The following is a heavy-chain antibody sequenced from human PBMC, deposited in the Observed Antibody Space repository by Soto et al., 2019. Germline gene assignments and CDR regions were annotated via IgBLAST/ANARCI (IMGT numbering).Heavy chain of an antibody. V-gene: IGHV3-33*01. Sequence: QVQLVESGGGVVQPGRSLRLSCAASGFTFSSYGMHWVRQAPGKGLEWVAVIWYDGSNKYYADSVKGRFTISRDNSKNTRYLQMNSLRAEDTAVYYCARGAGDYGDLYFDYWGQGTLVTVSS. CDR1: GFTFSSYG. CDR2: IWYDGSNK. D-gene: IGHD4-17*01. CDR3: ARGAGDYGDLYFDY. J-gene: IGHJ4*02.